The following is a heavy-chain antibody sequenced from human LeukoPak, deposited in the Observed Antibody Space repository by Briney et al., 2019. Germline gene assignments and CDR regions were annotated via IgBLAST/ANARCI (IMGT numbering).Heavy chain of an antibody. Sequence: GGSLRLSCAASGFTFNSYAVAWVRQAPGKGLEWVSVIGRSGGDIQYVDSVKGRFTISRDNSKNTLYLQMNSLRAEDTAVYYCAKYAPPTTVVTRYFDYWGQGTLVTVSS. V-gene: IGHV3-23*01. CDR1: GFTFNSYA. CDR2: IGRSGGDI. D-gene: IGHD4-23*01. CDR3: AKYAPPTTVVTRYFDY. J-gene: IGHJ4*02.